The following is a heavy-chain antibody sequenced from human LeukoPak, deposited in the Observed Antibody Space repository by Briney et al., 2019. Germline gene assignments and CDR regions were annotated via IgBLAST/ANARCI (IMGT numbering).Heavy chain of an antibody. CDR2: ISYDGFNK. V-gene: IGHV3-30*18. D-gene: IGHD3-3*01. J-gene: IGHJ4*02. CDR3: AKVDLWSGYYTGIEY. Sequence: GGSLRLSCAASGFTFSSYGMHWVRQAPGKGLEWVTLISYDGFNKYYADSVKGRFTISRDNSKNTLYLQMNSLRAEETAVYYCAKVDLWSGYYTGIEYWGQGTLVTVSS. CDR1: GFTFSSYG.